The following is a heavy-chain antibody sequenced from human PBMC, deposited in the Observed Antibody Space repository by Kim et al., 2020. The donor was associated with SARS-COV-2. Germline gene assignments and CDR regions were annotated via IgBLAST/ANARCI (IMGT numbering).Heavy chain of an antibody. Sequence: GGSLRLSCAASGFTFSSYWMSWVRQAPGKGLEWVANIKQDGSEKYYVDSVKGRFTISRDNAKNSLYLQMNSLRAEDTAVYYCARAGGYSGYDPLFDYWGQGTLVTVSS. CDR2: IKQDGSEK. D-gene: IGHD5-12*01. V-gene: IGHV3-7*03. CDR1: GFTFSSYW. CDR3: ARAGGYSGYDPLFDY. J-gene: IGHJ4*02.